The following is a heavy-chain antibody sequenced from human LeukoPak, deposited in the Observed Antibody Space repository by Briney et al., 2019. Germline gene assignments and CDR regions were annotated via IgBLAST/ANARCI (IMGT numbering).Heavy chain of an antibody. J-gene: IGHJ4*02. CDR1: GFTFSSYW. V-gene: IGHV3-74*01. CDR3: ARGGWQQLDY. CDR2: INSDGSST. Sequence: GGSLRLSCAASGFTFSSYWIHWVRQAPGKGLVWVSRINSDGSSTTYADSVKGRFTISRDNPKNTLYLQMNNLRADDTAVYYCARGGWQQLDYWGQGTLVTVSS. D-gene: IGHD6-13*01.